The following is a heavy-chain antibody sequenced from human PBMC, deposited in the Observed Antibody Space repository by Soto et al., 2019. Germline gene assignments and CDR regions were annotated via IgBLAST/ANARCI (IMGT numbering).Heavy chain of an antibody. CDR2: IYWNGDK. J-gene: IGHJ3*01. V-gene: IGHV2-5*01. D-gene: IGHD2-21*01. Sequence: QITLKESGPTLVRPTQTLTLTCTFSEFSLTTSEMSVGWIRQPPGKALEWLALIYWNGDKRYSPSLKSRLTITKDTSTNQVVLTMTNMDPVDIATYYCAHRPTLWAAFDFWGQGTMVTVSS. CDR3: AHRPTLWAAFDF. CDR1: EFSLTTSEMS.